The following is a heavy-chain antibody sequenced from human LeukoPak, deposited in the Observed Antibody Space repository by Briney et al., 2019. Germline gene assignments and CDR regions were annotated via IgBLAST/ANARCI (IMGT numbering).Heavy chain of an antibody. CDR1: GYSISSGHY. Sequence: PSETLSLTCTVSGYSISSGHYWGWIRQPPGKGLEWIGSMYHSGSTYYNPPPKSRVTISVDTSKNQFSLKLSSVTAADTAVYYCARIGYYDSSGYRFYYFDYWGQGTLVTVSS. CDR3: ARIGYYDSSGYRFYYFDY. J-gene: IGHJ4*02. V-gene: IGHV4-38-2*02. D-gene: IGHD3-22*01. CDR2: MYHSGST.